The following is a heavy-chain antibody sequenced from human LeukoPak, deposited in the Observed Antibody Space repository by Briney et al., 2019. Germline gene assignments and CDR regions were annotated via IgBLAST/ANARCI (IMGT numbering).Heavy chain of an antibody. J-gene: IGHJ5*01. D-gene: IGHD2-21*01. Sequence: GGSLRLSCAASGFTFSSYAMSWVRQAPGKGLQWVSQISGTGGATWYAGFARDRFTISRDNSKKTLYLQMSGLRVEDTAMYYCVKDPRDTYGTNWFVSWGQGTLLIVSS. V-gene: IGHV3-23*01. CDR2: ISGTGGAT. CDR1: GFTFSSYA. CDR3: VKDPRDTYGTNWFVS.